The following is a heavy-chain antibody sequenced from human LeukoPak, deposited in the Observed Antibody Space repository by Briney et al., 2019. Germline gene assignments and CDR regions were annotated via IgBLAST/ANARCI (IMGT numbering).Heavy chain of an antibody. Sequence: GGSLRLSCAASGFTFSSYGMHWVRQVPGKGLEWVAFIRYDGSNKYYADSVKGRFTISRDNSKNTLYLQMNSLRAEDTAVYYCAKDGVEVRGVGFDYWGQGTLVTVSS. J-gene: IGHJ4*02. D-gene: IGHD3-10*01. CDR1: GFTFSSYG. V-gene: IGHV3-30*02. CDR2: IRYDGSNK. CDR3: AKDGVEVRGVGFDY.